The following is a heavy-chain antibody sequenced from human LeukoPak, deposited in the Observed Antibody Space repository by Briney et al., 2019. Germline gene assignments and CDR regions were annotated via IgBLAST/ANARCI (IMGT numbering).Heavy chain of an antibody. CDR1: GFIVSNIY. D-gene: IGHD4-17*01. CDR3: ARGATVTTGVFQH. J-gene: IGHJ1*01. Sequence: GGSLRLACSASGFIVSNIYMSWVRQAPGKGLEWVSVIYSAGSTYYADSVKGRFTIPKDNSKNTLYLQMNSLRVDDTAVYFCARGATVTTGVFQHWGQGTLVTVSS. CDR2: IYSAGST. V-gene: IGHV3-66*01.